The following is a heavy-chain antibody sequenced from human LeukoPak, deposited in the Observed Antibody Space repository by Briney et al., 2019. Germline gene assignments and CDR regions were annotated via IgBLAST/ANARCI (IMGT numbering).Heavy chain of an antibody. J-gene: IGHJ6*03. CDR3: AGETTPGYSSSWYSLDYYYYMDV. V-gene: IGHV1-2*02. CDR1: GYTFTGYY. Sequence: ASVKVSCKASGYTFTGYYMHWVRQAPGQGLEWMGWINPNSGGTNYAQKLQGRVTMTTDTSTSTAYMELRSLRSDDTAVYYCAGETTPGYSSSWYSLDYYYYMDVWGKGTTVTVSS. D-gene: IGHD6-13*01. CDR2: INPNSGGT.